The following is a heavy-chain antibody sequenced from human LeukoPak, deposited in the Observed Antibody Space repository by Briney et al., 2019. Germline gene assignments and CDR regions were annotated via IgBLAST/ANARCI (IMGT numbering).Heavy chain of an antibody. J-gene: IGHJ4*02. V-gene: IGHV4-38-2*02. CDR1: GYSITSGYY. CDR2: IYHTGNT. Sequence: SETLSLTCSVSGYSITSGYYWGWIRQPPGKGLEWIGSIYHTGNTFYDPSFNSRVTMSVDTSKNQFSLSLSSVTAADTAVYYCARYCSSTTCYTRGGDYWGQGTLVTVSS. D-gene: IGHD2-2*02. CDR3: ARYCSSTTCYTRGGDY.